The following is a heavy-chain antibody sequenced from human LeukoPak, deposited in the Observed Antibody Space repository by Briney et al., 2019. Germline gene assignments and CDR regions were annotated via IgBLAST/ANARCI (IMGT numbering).Heavy chain of an antibody. CDR2: IHHSGST. CDR1: GYSISSDYY. Sequence: SEILSLTCTVSGYSISSDYYWGWIRQPPGKWLEWIGSIHHSGSTYYNPSLESRVTIAVDTSKHQFSLKLRSVTSAHTAVYYCARDHLANLASRLFDPWGQGTLVTVSS. CDR3: ARDHLANLASRLFDP. J-gene: IGHJ5*02. D-gene: IGHD3-3*01. V-gene: IGHV4-38-2*02.